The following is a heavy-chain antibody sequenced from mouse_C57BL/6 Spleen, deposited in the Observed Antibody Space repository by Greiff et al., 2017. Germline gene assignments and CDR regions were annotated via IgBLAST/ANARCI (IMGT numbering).Heavy chain of an antibody. CDR1: GYTFTSYW. D-gene: IGHD4-1*01. V-gene: IGHV1-50*01. J-gene: IGHJ4*01. CDR3: ARGLTGDAMDY. Sequence: QVQLQQPGAELVKPGASVKLSCKASGYTFTSYWMQWVKQRPGQGLEWIGEIDPSDSYTNYNQKFKGKATLTVDTSSSTAYMQLSSLTSEDSAVYYCARGLTGDAMDYWGQGTSVTVSS. CDR2: IDPSDSYT.